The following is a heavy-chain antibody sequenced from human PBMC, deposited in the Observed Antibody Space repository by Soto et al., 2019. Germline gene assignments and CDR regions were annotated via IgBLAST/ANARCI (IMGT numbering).Heavy chain of an antibody. Sequence: PVGSLRLSGAASGFTFSRCAMNWVRQAPGKGLEWVSTISGSGESTYYADSVKGRFTISRDNSKSTLCLQMNSLRAEDTAVYYCAKDRWNYDYFDFWGQGTLVTVSS. D-gene: IGHD1-7*01. V-gene: IGHV3-23*01. CDR2: ISGSGEST. J-gene: IGHJ4*02. CDR1: GFTFSRCA. CDR3: AKDRWNYDYFDF.